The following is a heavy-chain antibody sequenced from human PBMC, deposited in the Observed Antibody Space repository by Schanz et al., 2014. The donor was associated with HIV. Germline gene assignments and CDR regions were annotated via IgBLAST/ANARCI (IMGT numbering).Heavy chain of an antibody. D-gene: IGHD6-13*01. Sequence: QVQLVESGGGVVQPGRSLRLSCAASGFTFNSYAMHWVRQAPGKGLEWVTVISNDGSNKYYTDSVKGRFTISRDNSKNTVYLQMNSLRPEDTAVYYCARDAEGSWKWGYFDYGGQGILVTVSS. CDR2: ISNDGSNK. J-gene: IGHJ4*02. V-gene: IGHV3-30-3*01. CDR1: GFTFNSYA. CDR3: ARDAEGSWKWGYFDY.